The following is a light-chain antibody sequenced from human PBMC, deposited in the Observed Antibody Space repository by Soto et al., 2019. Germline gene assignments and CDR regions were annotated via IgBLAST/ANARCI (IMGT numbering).Light chain of an antibody. J-gene: IGLJ1*01. V-gene: IGLV2-11*01. CDR3: CSYAGTYTYV. Sequence: TQPRSVSGSPGQSVTISCTGTGSDVGGYNYVSWYQEHPGKAPKLMIYDVTKRPSGVPDRFSGSKSGNTASLTISGLQAEDEADYYCCSYAGTYTYVFGTGTKVTVL. CDR2: DVT. CDR1: GSDVGGYNY.